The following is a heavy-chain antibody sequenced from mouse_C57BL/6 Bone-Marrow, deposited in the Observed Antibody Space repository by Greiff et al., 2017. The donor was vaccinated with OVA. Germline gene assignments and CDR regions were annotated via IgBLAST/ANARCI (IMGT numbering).Heavy chain of an antibody. CDR3: ASSVCVYFDY. CDR1: GYTFTGYG. V-gene: IGHV1-81*01. CDR2: IYPRRGNT. Sequence: QVQLMQSGAELARPGASVKLSCKASGYTFTGYGISWVKQSTGPGLAWIGEIYPRRGNTYYNETFKGRSTLTGDKSYSTAYIELRILTSEASAVYFCASSVCVYFDYWGQGTTLTVSS. J-gene: IGHJ2*01.